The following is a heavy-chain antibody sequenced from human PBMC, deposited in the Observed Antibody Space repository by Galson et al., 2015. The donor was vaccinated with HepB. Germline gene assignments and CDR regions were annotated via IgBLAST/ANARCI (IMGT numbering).Heavy chain of an antibody. V-gene: IGHV6-1*01. D-gene: IGHD3-22*01. J-gene: IGHJ5*02. Sequence: CAISGDSVSSNSAAWNWIRQSPSRGLEWLGRTYYRSKWYNDYAVSVKSRITINPDTSKNQFSLQLNSVTPEDTAVYYCARLAAGNYYDSSGYEREYNWFDPWGQGTLVTVS. CDR1: GDSVSSNSAA. CDR2: TYYRSKWYN. CDR3: ARLAAGNYYDSSGYEREYNWFDP.